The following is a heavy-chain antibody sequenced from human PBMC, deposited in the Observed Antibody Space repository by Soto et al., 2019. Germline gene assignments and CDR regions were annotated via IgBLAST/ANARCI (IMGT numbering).Heavy chain of an antibody. Sequence: QVQLVQSGAEVKKPGASVKVSCKASGYTFTSYAMHWVRQAPGQRLEWMGWINAGNGNTKYSQKFQGRVTITRDTSASTAYMELSSLRSEDMAVYYCARDWDGATSDWFDPWGQGTLVTVSS. V-gene: IGHV1-3*01. CDR3: ARDWDGATSDWFDP. J-gene: IGHJ5*02. CDR1: GYTFTSYA. CDR2: INAGNGNT. D-gene: IGHD1-26*01.